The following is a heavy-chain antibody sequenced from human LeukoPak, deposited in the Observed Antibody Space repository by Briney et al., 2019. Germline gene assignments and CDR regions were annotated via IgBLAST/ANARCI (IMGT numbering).Heavy chain of an antibody. CDR2: IVVGSGNT. CDR1: GFTFTSSA. Sequence: ASVKVSCKASGFTFTSSAMQWVRQARGQRLEWIGWIVVGSGNTNYAQKFQERVTITRDMSTSTAYMELSSLRSDDTAVYYCAAAAPVLGSSWYGMDVWGQGTTVTVSS. CDR3: AAAAPVLGSSWYGMDV. V-gene: IGHV1-58*02. D-gene: IGHD6-13*01. J-gene: IGHJ6*02.